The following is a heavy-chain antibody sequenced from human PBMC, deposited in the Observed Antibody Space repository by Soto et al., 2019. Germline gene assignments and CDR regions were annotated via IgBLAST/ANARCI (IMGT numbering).Heavy chain of an antibody. J-gene: IGHJ4*02. Sequence: QVQMVESGGGVVQPGRSLRLSCVVSGFTFSSYAMHWVRQAPGKGLEWVAVISFDGNNKDYADSLKGRFSISRDNSKNTLYLQMNSLRAEDTAVYYCARARGIGDYWGQGTLVNVSS. CDR1: GFTFSSYA. CDR2: ISFDGNNK. D-gene: IGHD2-15*01. V-gene: IGHV3-30-3*01. CDR3: ARARGIGDY.